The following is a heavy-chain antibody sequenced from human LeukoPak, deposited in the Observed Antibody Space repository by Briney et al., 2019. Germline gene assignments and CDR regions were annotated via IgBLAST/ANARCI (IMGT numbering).Heavy chain of an antibody. Sequence: PGGSLRLSCAASGFTFSSYWMSWVRQAPGKGLEWIGSIYYSGSTYYNPSLKSRVTISVDTSKNQFSLKLSSVTAADTAVYYCARHVSDDYVWGSYRTFDYWGQGTLVTVSS. V-gene: IGHV4-39*01. J-gene: IGHJ4*02. CDR2: IYYSGST. CDR1: GFTFSSYW. D-gene: IGHD3-16*02. CDR3: ARHVSDDYVWGSYRTFDY.